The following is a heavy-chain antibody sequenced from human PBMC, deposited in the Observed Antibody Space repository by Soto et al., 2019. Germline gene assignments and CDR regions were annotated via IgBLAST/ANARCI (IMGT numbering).Heavy chain of an antibody. CDR2: IYYSGST. J-gene: IGHJ4*02. CDR1: GGSISSYY. D-gene: IGHD6-19*01. V-gene: IGHV4-59*01. CDR3: ARVGSRGWLPIGFDY. Sequence: SETLSLTCTVSGGSISSYYWSWVRQPPGKGLEWIGYIYYSGSTNYNPSLKSRVTISVDTSKNQFSLKLSSVTAADTAVYYCARVGSRGWLPIGFDYWGQGTLVTVSS.